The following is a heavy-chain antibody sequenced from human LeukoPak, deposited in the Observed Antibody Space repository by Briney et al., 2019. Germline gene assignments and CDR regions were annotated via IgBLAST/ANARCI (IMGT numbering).Heavy chain of an antibody. CDR2: INPSGGST. D-gene: IGHD5-18*01. J-gene: IGHJ4*02. Sequence: ASVKVSCKASGYTFTSYYIHWVRQAPGEGLEWMGIINPSGGSTSYAQKFQGRVTMTRDMSTSTVYMELSRLRSDDTAVYYCAKDRGLWIQTYYFDYWGQGTLVTVSS. CDR1: GYTFTSYY. V-gene: IGHV1-46*01. CDR3: AKDRGLWIQTYYFDY.